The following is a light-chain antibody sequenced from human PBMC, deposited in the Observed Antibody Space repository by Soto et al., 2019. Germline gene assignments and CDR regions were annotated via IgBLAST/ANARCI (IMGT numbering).Light chain of an antibody. Sequence: QSVLTQPPSASGSPGQSVTISCTGTSSDVGGYKYVSWYQQYPGKAPKLMIYAVSKRPSGVPDRFSGSKSGNTASLTVSGLQAEDEADYYCSSFSSSSTPYVFGTGTKVTVL. CDR3: SSFSSSSTPYV. J-gene: IGLJ1*01. V-gene: IGLV2-8*01. CDR1: SSDVGGYKY. CDR2: AVS.